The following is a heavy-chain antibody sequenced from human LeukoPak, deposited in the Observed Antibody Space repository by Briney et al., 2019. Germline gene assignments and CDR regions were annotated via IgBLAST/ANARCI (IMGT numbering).Heavy chain of an antibody. CDR3: ARDHPPTYGSGSFDY. V-gene: IGHV4-61*02. J-gene: IGHJ4*02. D-gene: IGHD3-10*01. Sequence: SQTLSLTCTVSGGSISSGSYYWSWIRQPAGKGLEWIGRIYTSGGTNYNPSLKSRVTISVDTSKNQFSLKLSSVTAADTAVYYCARDHPPTYGSGSFDYWGQGTLVTVSS. CDR1: GGSISSGSYY. CDR2: IYTSGGT.